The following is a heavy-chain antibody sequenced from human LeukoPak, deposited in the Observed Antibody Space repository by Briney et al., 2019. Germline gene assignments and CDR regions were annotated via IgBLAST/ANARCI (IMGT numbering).Heavy chain of an antibody. D-gene: IGHD4-17*01. J-gene: IGHJ3*02. CDR3: ARDPTVTNVHDAFDM. Sequence: SETLSLTCAVSGGSISSSNWWSWVRQPPGKGLEWIGEIYHSGSNNYNPSLKSRVTISVDKSKNQFSLKLSSVTAADTAAYYCARDPTVTNVHDAFDMWGQGTMVTVSS. CDR2: IYHSGSN. CDR1: GGSISSSNW. V-gene: IGHV4-4*02.